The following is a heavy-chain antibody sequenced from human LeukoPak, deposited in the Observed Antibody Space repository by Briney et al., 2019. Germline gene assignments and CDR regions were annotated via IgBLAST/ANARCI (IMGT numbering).Heavy chain of an antibody. CDR1: GFTLGDYA. CDR3: ARVLDGSGSRSFDY. J-gene: IGHJ4*02. Sequence: GGSLRLSCTASGFTLGDYAMSWVRQPPGKGLVWVSRINSDGNSTNYADSVRGRFTISRDNAKNTLYLQMNSLRAEDTAVYFCARVLDGSGSRSFDYWGQGTLVTVSS. CDR2: INSDGNST. D-gene: IGHD3-10*01. V-gene: IGHV3-74*01.